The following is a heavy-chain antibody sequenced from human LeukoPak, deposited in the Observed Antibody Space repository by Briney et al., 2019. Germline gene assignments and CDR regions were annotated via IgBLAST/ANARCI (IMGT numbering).Heavy chain of an antibody. CDR3: ARLGYCSSTSCIRGWFDP. CDR2: ISAYNGNT. V-gene: IGHV1-18*01. J-gene: IGHJ5*02. Sequence: GASVKVSCKASGYTFTSYGISWVRQAPGQGLEWMGWISAYNGNTNYAQKLQGRVTMTTDTSTSTAYMELRSLRSDDTAVYYCARLGYCSSTSCIRGWFDPWGQGTLVTVSS. D-gene: IGHD2-2*01. CDR1: GYTFTSYG.